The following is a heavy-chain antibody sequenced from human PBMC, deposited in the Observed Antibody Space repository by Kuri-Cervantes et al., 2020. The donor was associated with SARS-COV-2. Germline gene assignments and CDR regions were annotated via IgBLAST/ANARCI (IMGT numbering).Heavy chain of an antibody. J-gene: IGHJ5*02. CDR1: GFTFSSYA. CDR3: ARGVTEMYNWFDP. CDR2: ISYDGSNK. V-gene: IGHV3-30*04. Sequence: GESLKISCAASGFTFSSYAMHWVRQAPGKGLEWAAVISYDGSNKYYADSAKGRFTISRDNSKNTLYLQMNSLRAEDTAVYYCARGVTEMYNWFDPWGQGTLVTVSS. D-gene: IGHD5-18*01.